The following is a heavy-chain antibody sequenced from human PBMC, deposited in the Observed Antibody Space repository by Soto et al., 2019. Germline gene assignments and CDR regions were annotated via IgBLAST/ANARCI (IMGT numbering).Heavy chain of an antibody. Sequence: LXLSCVASRFPFRTYWMSWVRQAPGKGLECVANIKQDGSQKYYVDSVKGRFTMYRDNAKNSLYLQMNSLSAEDTAIYYCARPYCSGGSCYNWFDPSGQGTMVTVSS. V-gene: IGHV3-7*03. CDR1: RFPFRTYW. CDR3: ARPYCSGGSCYNWFDP. D-gene: IGHD2-15*01. J-gene: IGHJ5*02. CDR2: IKQDGSQK.